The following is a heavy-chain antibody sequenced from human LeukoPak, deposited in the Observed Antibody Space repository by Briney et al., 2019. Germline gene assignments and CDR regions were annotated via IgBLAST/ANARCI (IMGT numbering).Heavy chain of an antibody. Sequence: GGSLRLSCIVSGFTLSSYEMSWIRQAPGKGLEWVASIEYSGGSAYYADSVKGRFTISRDNSRDTLYLQMNSLRAEDTAVYYCAKDGDDSIDYWGQGTLVTVSS. J-gene: IGHJ4*02. V-gene: IGHV3-23*01. CDR1: GFTLSSYE. D-gene: IGHD3-22*01. CDR3: AKDGDDSIDY. CDR2: IEYSGGSA.